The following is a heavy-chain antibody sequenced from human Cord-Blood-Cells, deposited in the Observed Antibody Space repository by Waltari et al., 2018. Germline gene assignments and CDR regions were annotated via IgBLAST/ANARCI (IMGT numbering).Heavy chain of an antibody. V-gene: IGHV3-53*01. CDR1: GLPLGSSY. CDR3: ARLDSSSWSHFDY. CDR2: IYSGGST. Sequence: EVQLVESGGGWIQAGGSLRLSCAAAGLPLGSSYMRWVRQAPGKGLEWVSVIYSGGSTYYADSVKGRFTISRDNSKNTLYLQMNSLRAEDTAVYYCARLDSSSWSHFDYWGQGTLVTVSS. J-gene: IGHJ4*02. D-gene: IGHD6-13*01.